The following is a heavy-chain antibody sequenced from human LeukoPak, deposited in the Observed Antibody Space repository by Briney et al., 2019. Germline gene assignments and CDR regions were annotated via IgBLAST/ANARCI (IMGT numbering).Heavy chain of an antibody. CDR3: VSPRGFSYGYFDY. CDR2: IYYSKNT. Sequence: PSETLSLTCTVSGGSISSSSANWGWIRQPPGKGLEWIGSIYYSKNTYYNPSLKSRVTISADTSKNQFSLTLGSVSATDTAVYYCVSPRGFSYGYFDYWGQGTLVTVSS. J-gene: IGHJ4*02. V-gene: IGHV4-39*01. D-gene: IGHD5-18*01. CDR1: GGSISSSSAN.